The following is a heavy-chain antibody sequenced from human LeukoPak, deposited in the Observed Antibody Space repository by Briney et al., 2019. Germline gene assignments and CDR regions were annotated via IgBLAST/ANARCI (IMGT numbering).Heavy chain of an antibody. V-gene: IGHV4-39*01. CDR2: IYYSGST. CDR1: GGSLSSSNYY. D-gene: IGHD3-16*01. Sequence: PSETLSLTCTVSGGSLSSSNYYWGWIRQPPGKGLEWIGTIYYSGSTYYNPSLKSRVTISIDTSKNQFSLKLSSVTAADTAVYYCARHAYGGLGTVYYYYMDVWGKGTTVTIS. CDR3: ARHAYGGLGTVYYYYMDV. J-gene: IGHJ6*03.